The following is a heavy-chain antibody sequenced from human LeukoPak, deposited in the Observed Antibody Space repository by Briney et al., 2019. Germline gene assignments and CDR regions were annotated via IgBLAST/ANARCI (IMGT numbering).Heavy chain of an antibody. J-gene: IGHJ4*02. CDR1: GFTFSSYS. CDR3: ARDLDYYDSSGYRLDY. D-gene: IGHD3-22*01. V-gene: IGHV3-21*01. Sequence: GGSLRLSCAASGFTFSSYSMNWVRQAPGKGLEWVSSISSSSSYIYYADSVKGRFTISRDNAKNSLYLQMNSLRDEDTAVYYCARDLDYYDSSGYRLDYWGQGTLVTVSS. CDR2: ISSSSSYI.